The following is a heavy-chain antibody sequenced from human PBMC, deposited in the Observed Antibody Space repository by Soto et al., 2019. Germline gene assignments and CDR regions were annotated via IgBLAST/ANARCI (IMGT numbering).Heavy chain of an antibody. D-gene: IGHD3-22*01. J-gene: IGHJ4*02. V-gene: IGHV4-61*01. CDR1: GGSVSSGSYY. Sequence: SETLSLTCTVSGGSVSSGSYYWSWIRQPPGKGLEWIGYTYYSGSTNYNPSLKSRVTISVDTSKNQFSLKLSSVTAADTAVYYCARVRSFPYYYDSSGYYFFDYWGQGTLVTVSS. CDR3: ARVRSFPYYYDSSGYYFFDY. CDR2: TYYSGST.